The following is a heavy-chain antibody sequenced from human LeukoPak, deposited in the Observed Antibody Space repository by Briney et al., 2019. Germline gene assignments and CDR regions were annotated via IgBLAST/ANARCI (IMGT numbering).Heavy chain of an antibody. CDR1: GFTFSDYY. J-gene: IGHJ6*04. V-gene: IGHV3-11*01. CDR3: ARARARYGYGMDV. CDR2: ISSSGSAI. D-gene: IGHD4-17*01. Sequence: GGSLRLSCAASGFTFSDYYMGWMRQAPGKGLEWVSYISSSGSAIYYADSVKGRFTLSRDNAKNSLYLQMNSLRAEDTAVYYCARARARYGYGMDVWGKGTTVTVSS.